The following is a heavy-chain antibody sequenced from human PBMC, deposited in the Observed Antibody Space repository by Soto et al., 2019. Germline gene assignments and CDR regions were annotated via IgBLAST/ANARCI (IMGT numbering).Heavy chain of an antibody. CDR2: ISWNSGSI. J-gene: IGHJ3*02. V-gene: IGHV3-9*01. CDR1: GFTFDDYA. CDR3: AKDIGDYAAFDI. D-gene: IGHD4-17*01. Sequence: GGSLRLSCAASGFTFDDYAMHWVRQAPGKGLEWVSGISWNSGSIGYADSVKGRFTISRDNAKNSLYLQMNSLRAEDTALYYCAKDIGDYAAFDIWGQGTMVTVSS.